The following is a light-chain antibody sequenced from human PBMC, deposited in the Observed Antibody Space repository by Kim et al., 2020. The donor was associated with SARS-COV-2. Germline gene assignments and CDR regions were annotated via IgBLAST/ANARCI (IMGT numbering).Light chain of an antibody. J-gene: IGKJ2*01. CDR1: QSVGSN. CDR2: GAS. V-gene: IGKV3-15*01. CDR3: QQYNRWPPYI. Sequence: EIVMTQSPATLSVSPGERATLSCRASQSVGSNLAWYQQRPGQAPRLLIYGASTRATGVPARFSGSGSGTEFTLTISSPQSEDCAVYYCQQYNRWPPYIFGQG.